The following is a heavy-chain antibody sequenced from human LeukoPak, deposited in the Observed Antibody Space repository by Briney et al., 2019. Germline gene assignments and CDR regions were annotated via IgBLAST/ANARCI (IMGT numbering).Heavy chain of an antibody. CDR1: GFTFSSCG. V-gene: IGHV3-30*18. CDR2: ISYDGSNK. D-gene: IGHD3-22*01. Sequence: GGSLRLSCGASGFTFSSCGMQWVRQAPGKGLEWVAVISYDGSNKYYADSVKGRFTISRDNSKNTLYLQMNSLRAEDTAVYYCGKVGMIVVLSVAGYFDNWGQGTLVTVSS. J-gene: IGHJ4*02. CDR3: GKVGMIVVLSVAGYFDN.